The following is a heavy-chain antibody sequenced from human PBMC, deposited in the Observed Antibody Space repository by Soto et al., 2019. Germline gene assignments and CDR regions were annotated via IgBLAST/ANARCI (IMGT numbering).Heavy chain of an antibody. CDR3: AREGMVRGVITTTGYCYYMDV. Sequence: SETLSLTCTVSGGSISSGGYYWSWIRQHPGKGLEWIGYIYYSGSTYYNPSLKSRVTISVDTSKNQFSLKLSSVTAADTAVYYCAREGMVRGVITTTGYCYYMDVWGKGTTVTVSS. V-gene: IGHV4-31*03. J-gene: IGHJ6*03. CDR1: GGSISSGGYY. D-gene: IGHD3-10*01. CDR2: IYYSGST.